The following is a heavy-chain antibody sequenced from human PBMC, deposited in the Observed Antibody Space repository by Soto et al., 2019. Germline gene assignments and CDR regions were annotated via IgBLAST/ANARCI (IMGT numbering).Heavy chain of an antibody. CDR3: ARLRVGSSTGYYYYYGMDV. D-gene: IGHD2-2*01. CDR1: GGSISSSSYY. V-gene: IGHV4-39*01. J-gene: IGHJ6*02. CDR2: IYYSGST. Sequence: SETLSLTCSVSGGSISSSSYYWGWIRQPPGKGLEWIGSIYYSGSTYYNPSLKSRVTISVDTSKNQFSLKLSSVTAADTAVYYCARLRVGSSTGYYYYYGMDVWGQGTTVTVSS.